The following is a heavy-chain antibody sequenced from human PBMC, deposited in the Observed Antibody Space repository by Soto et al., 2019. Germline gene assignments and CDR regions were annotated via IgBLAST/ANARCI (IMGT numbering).Heavy chain of an antibody. V-gene: IGHV3-30*03. J-gene: IGHJ4*02. CDR3: AIDREVYSSSWNFDY. CDR1: GFTFSSYG. D-gene: IGHD6-13*01. CDR2: ISYDGSNK. Sequence: QVQLVESGGGVVQPGRSLRLSCAASGFTFSSYGMHWVRQAPGKGLEWVAVISYDGSNKYYADSVKGRFTISRDNSKSTLYLQMNSLRAEDTAVYYCAIDREVYSSSWNFDYWGQGTLVTVSS.